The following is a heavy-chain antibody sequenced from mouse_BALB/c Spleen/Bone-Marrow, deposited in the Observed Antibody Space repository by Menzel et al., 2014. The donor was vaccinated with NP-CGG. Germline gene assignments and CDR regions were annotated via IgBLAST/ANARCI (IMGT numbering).Heavy chain of an antibody. Sequence: LQQSGPELVKPGAFVKISCKASGYTFTNYDINWVKQRPGQGLEWIGWIYPGDGSTKYNERFKGKATLTADKSSSTAYMQLSSLASENSAVYFCARGGGSSGYFDVWGAGTTVTVSS. CDR2: IYPGDGST. CDR3: ARGGGSSGYFDV. J-gene: IGHJ1*01. D-gene: IGHD2-3*01. V-gene: IGHV1S33*01. CDR1: GYTFTNYD.